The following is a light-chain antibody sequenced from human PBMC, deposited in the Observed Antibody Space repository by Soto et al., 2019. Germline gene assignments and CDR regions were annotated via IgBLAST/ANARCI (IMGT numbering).Light chain of an antibody. CDR1: SSDVGSYNY. J-gene: IGLJ2*01. CDR3: SSYAGSNNFVV. CDR2: EVS. Sequence: QSALTQPPSASGSPGQSVTISCTGTSSDVGSYNYVSWYQQHPGQAPKLMIYEVSKRPSGVPDRFSGSKSGNTASLTVSGLQAEYEADYYCSSYAGSNNFVVFGGGTKLTVL. V-gene: IGLV2-8*01.